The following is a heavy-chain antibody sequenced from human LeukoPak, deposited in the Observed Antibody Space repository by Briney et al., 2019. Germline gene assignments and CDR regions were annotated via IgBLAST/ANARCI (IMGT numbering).Heavy chain of an antibody. V-gene: IGHV3-48*03. Sequence: GGSLRLSCAASGFTFSSYEMNWVRQAPGQGLEGVSYISSGGNTIYYADSVKGRFTISRDNAKNSLYLQMNSLRAEDTAVYYCAREGTAMVSFDYWGQGTLVTVSS. CDR2: ISSGGNTI. CDR3: AREGTAMVSFDY. D-gene: IGHD5-18*01. J-gene: IGHJ4*02. CDR1: GFTFSSYE.